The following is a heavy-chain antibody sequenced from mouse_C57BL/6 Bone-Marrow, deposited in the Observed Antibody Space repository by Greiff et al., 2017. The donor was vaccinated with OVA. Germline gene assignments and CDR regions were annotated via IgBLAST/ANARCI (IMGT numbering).Heavy chain of an antibody. D-gene: IGHD2-4*01. Sequence: QVQLQQPGAELVKPGASVKLSCKASGYTFTSYWRHWVKQRPGRGLEWIGSIDPNSGGTKYNEKFKSKATLTVDKPSSTAYMKLSSLTSADTAVYYCARDDCGFDYWGQGTTLTVSS. CDR3: ARDDCGFDY. CDR1: GYTFTSYW. J-gene: IGHJ2*01. V-gene: IGHV1-72*01. CDR2: IDPNSGGT.